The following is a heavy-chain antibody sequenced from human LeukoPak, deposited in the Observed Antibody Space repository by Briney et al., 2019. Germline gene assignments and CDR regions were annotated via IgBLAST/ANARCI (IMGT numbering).Heavy chain of an antibody. CDR1: GFTFDDYV. J-gene: IGHJ4*02. Sequence: PGGSLRLSCAASGFTFDDYVMHWVRQAPGKGLEWVSLISGDGGSTYYVDSVKGRFTISRDNSKNSLYLQMNSLRTEDTALYFCAKDILLGSGSPDFDYWGQGTPVTVSS. CDR3: AKDILLGSGSPDFDY. V-gene: IGHV3-43*02. CDR2: ISGDGGST. D-gene: IGHD3-10*01.